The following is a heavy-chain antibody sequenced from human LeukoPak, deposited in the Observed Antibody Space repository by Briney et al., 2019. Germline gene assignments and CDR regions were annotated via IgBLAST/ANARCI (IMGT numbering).Heavy chain of an antibody. J-gene: IGHJ5*02. D-gene: IGHD2-2*01. CDR1: GFTFSNSA. CDR2: ISDGGAAT. Sequence: AGGSLRLSCAASGFTFSNSAMTWVRQAPGKGLEWVSTISDGGAATYYAHSVKGRFTISRDNSKNTLSLQMNSLRAEDTAVYYCTRALNVLVPSTSRWFDPWGQGTLVTVSS. V-gene: IGHV3-23*01. CDR3: TRALNVLVPSTSRWFDP.